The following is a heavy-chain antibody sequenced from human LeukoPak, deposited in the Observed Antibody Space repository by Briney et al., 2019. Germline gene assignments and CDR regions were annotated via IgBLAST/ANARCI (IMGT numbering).Heavy chain of an antibody. CDR2: IEPSDSYT. J-gene: IGHJ5*02. CDR1: GYSFTSYW. D-gene: IGHD3-10*01. V-gene: IGHV5-10-1*01. Sequence: GESLKISCKGSGYSFTSYWTTWVRQVPGKGLEWTGKIEPSDSYTTYSPSFQGHVTISADWSISTAYLQWSSLKASDTAIYYCARQEYYGSRRGSWFDPWGQGTLVTVSS. CDR3: ARQEYYGSRRGSWFDP.